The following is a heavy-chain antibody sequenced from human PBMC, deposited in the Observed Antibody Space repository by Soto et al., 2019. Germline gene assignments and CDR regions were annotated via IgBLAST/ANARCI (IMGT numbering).Heavy chain of an antibody. CDR1: EFTFSSYA. CDR2: ISYDGSDK. V-gene: IGHV3-30-3*01. Sequence: PGGSLRLSSAASEFTFSSYAVHWVRQAPGKGLEWVAVISYDGSDKYYADSVKGRFTISRDDSENTVLLQMNSLRAEDTAVYYCARDLRGSPDSWGQGTLVTVSS. CDR3: ARDLRGSPDS. D-gene: IGHD1-26*01. J-gene: IGHJ4*02.